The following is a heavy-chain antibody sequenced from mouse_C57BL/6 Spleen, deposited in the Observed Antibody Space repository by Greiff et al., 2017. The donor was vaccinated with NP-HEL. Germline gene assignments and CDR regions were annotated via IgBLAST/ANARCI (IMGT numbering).Heavy chain of an antibody. CDR1: GYTFTDYE. CDR3: TRRGYSNLAWFAY. Sequence: QVHVKQSGAELVRPGASVTLSCKASGYTFTDYEMHWVKQTPVHGLEWIGAIDPETGGTAYNQKFKGKAILTADKSSSTAYMELRSLTSEDSAVYYCTRRGYSNLAWFAYWGQGTLVTVSA. V-gene: IGHV1-15*01. J-gene: IGHJ3*01. CDR2: IDPETGGT. D-gene: IGHD2-5*01.